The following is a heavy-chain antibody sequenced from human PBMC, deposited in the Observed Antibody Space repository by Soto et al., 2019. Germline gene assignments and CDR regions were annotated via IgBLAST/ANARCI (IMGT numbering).Heavy chain of an antibody. J-gene: IGHJ6*03. CDR1: GGTFSSYA. CDR3: ARDRSSDPNYYYYMDG. Sequence: QVQLVQSGAEVKKPGSSVKVSCKASGGTFSSYAITWVRQAPGQGLEWMGRIIPILGIETYAQKFQDRVTITADKSTSTVYMELSSLRSEDTAVYYFARDRSSDPNYYYYMDGWGKGTTVTVSS. V-gene: IGHV1-69*04. D-gene: IGHD6-19*01. CDR2: IIPILGIE.